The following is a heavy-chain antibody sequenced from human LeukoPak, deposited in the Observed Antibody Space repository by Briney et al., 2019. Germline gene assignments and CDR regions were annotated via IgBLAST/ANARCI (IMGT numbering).Heavy chain of an antibody. V-gene: IGHV4-61*02. J-gene: IGHJ6*03. CDR1: GGSISSGSYY. CDR3: ARRVSYYYYYMDV. D-gene: IGHD3-16*01. Sequence: PSETLSLTCTVSGGSISSGSYYWSWIRQPAGKGLEWIGRIYTSGSTNYNPSLKSRVTISVDTSKNQFSLKLSSVTAADTAVYYCARRVSYYYYYMDVWGKGTTVTISS. CDR2: IYTSGST.